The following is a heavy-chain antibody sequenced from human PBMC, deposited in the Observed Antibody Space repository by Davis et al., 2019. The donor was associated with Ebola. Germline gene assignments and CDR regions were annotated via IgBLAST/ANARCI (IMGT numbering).Heavy chain of an antibody. Sequence: SGPTLVKPTQTFTLTCTFSGFSLSASAVGVTWIRQPPGKALEWLALFYWNDDNHYNPSLKSRLTITKDTSKNQVVLTMTNMDPVDTATYYCAHGAGWLSDHWSPGTLVTVSS. J-gene: IGHJ1*01. CDR2: FYWNDDN. V-gene: IGHV2-5*01. D-gene: IGHD5-24*01. CDR1: GFSLSASAVG. CDR3: AHGAGWLSDH.